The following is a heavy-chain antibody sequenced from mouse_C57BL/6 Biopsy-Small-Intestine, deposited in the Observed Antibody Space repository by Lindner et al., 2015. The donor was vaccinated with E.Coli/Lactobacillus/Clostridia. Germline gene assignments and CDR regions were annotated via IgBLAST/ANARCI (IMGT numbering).Heavy chain of an antibody. CDR2: IDPYNDAT. J-gene: IGHJ2*01. D-gene: IGHD2-10*01. CDR3: AREAYYGNGYFDY. CDR1: GYSFTDYN. V-gene: IGHV1S135*01. Sequence: VQLQESGPELVKPGASVKMSCKASGYSFTDYNMYWVKQSHGKSLEWIGYIDPYNDATNYNQKFKGRATLTVDKSSSTAYMQLNSLTSEDSAVFYCAREAYYGNGYFDYWGQGTTLTVSS.